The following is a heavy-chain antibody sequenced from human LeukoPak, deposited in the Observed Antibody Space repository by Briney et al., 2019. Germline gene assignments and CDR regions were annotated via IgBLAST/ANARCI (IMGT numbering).Heavy chain of an antibody. CDR3: ARTSYYDTWGRAFDI. CDR1: GYTFTSHF. D-gene: IGHD3-22*01. V-gene: IGHV1-46*01. CDR2: INPSGGST. Sequence: GASVKVSCKASGYTFTSHFMHWVRQAPRQGPEWMGIINPSGGSTSYAQKFQGRVTVTRDMSTSTVYMELSSLRSEDTAVYYCARTSYYDTWGRAFDIWGQGTMVTVSS. J-gene: IGHJ3*02.